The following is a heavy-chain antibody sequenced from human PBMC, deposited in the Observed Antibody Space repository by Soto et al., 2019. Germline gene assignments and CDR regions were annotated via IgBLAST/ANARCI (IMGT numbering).Heavy chain of an antibody. D-gene: IGHD3-16*01. CDR3: AGGGPDLATIGRFDY. Sequence: QVQLVQSGAEVKRPGASVKVSCKASGYTFTNYYMHWVRQAPGQGLEWMGVIHYSGATPTYAQKFQGRVTMARDTSTSTVYVELSSLTSEDTAVYYCAGGGPDLATIGRFDYWGQGTLVTVSS. J-gene: IGHJ4*02. CDR1: GYTFTNYY. V-gene: IGHV1-46*01. CDR2: IHYSGATP.